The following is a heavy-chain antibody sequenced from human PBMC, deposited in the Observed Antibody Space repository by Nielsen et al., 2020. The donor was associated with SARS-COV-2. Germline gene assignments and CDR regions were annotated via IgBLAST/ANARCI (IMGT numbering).Heavy chain of an antibody. CDR3: ARQLGYSSLDYMDV. J-gene: IGHJ6*03. CDR1: GGSFSGYY. Sequence: SETLSLTCAVYGGSFSGYYWSWIRQPPGKGLEWIGEINHSGSTNYNPSLKSRVTISVDTSKNQFSLKLSSVTAADTAVYYCARQLGYSSLDYMDVWGKGTTVTVSS. CDR2: INHSGST. D-gene: IGHD6-13*01. V-gene: IGHV4-34*01.